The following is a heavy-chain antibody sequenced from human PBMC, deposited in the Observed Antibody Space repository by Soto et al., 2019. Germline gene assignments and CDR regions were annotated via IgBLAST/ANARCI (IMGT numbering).Heavy chain of an antibody. CDR1: GYTFTDYG. Sequence: QVQLVQSGAEVKKPAASVKVSCKASGYTFTDYGISWVRQAPGQGLEWMGWISPYTGDTKYPQRLQGRVTVTADTSTGTAYMELRSLKSDDTAVYYCAKTGGWNWFDPWGQGTLVSVSS. CDR3: AKTGGWNWFDP. CDR2: ISPYTGDT. J-gene: IGHJ5*02. V-gene: IGHV1-18*01. D-gene: IGHD6-19*01.